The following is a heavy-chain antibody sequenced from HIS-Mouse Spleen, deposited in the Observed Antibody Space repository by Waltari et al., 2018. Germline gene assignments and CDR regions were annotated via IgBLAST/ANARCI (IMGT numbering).Heavy chain of an antibody. V-gene: IGHV2-70*15. CDR2: IGWDDNK. J-gene: IGHJ4*02. D-gene: IGHD6-19*01. CDR1: GFSLSTSGMC. CDR3: ARIAEGYSSGWYAFDY. Sequence: QVTLRESGPALVKPTQTLTLTCTFSGFSLSTSGMCVSWIRQPPGKVLEWLARIGWDDNKYYSTTLKSRLTISKDTSKNQVVLTMTNMDPVDTATYYCARIAEGYSSGWYAFDYWGQGTLVTVSS.